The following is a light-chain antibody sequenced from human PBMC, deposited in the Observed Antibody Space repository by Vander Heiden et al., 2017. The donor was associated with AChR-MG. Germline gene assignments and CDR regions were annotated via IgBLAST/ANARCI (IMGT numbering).Light chain of an antibody. Sequence: SYELTPPPSVSVSPGQTASITCSGDNLGAKFVAWYQQKPGQSPVLVIYRDNQRPSWIPERFSGSNSGNTATLTIGGTQATDEADYYCQAWASRTTWVFGGGTKLTVL. CDR3: QAWASRTTWV. J-gene: IGLJ2*01. CDR1: NLGAKF. V-gene: IGLV3-1*01. CDR2: RDN.